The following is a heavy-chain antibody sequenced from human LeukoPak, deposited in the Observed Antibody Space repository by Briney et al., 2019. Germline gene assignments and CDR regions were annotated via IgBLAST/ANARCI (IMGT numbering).Heavy chain of an antibody. CDR1: GYTFTSYY. CDR3: ARDRPLLPFDY. V-gene: IGHV1-46*01. D-gene: IGHD2-15*01. CDR2: INPSGGST. Sequence: ASVKVSCKASGYTFTSYYMHWVRQAPGQGLEWMGIINPSGGSTSYAQKFQGRVTMTRDMSTSTVYMELSSLRSEDTAVDYCARDRPLLPFDYWGQGTLVTVSS. J-gene: IGHJ4*02.